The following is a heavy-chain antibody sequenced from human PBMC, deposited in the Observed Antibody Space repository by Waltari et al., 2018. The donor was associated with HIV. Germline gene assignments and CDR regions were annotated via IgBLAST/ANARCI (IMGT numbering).Heavy chain of an antibody. D-gene: IGHD3-22*01. CDR2: IKKDGSEK. CDR1: GFTFSRYW. V-gene: IGHV3-7*01. Sequence: EVQLVESGGGLVQPGGSLRLSCAASGFTFSRYWMSWVRQAPGKGLEWVANIKKDGSEKYYVDAVKGRFTISRDNAKNSLYLQMNSLRAEDTAVYYCARSPYYYDSSGYYLFYFDYWGQGTLVTVSS. CDR3: ARSPYYYDSSGYYLFYFDY. J-gene: IGHJ4*02.